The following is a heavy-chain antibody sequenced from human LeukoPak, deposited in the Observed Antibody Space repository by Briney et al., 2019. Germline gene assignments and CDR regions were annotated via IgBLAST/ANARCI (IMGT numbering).Heavy chain of an antibody. D-gene: IGHD3-10*01. J-gene: IGHJ4*02. Sequence: GGSLRLSCEASGFTFSSYWMSWVRQAPGKGLEWVANLKPDGSEKYYVDSVKGRFTISRDNAKNSLYLQMNSLRAEDTAVFCCASSSFGELFSYWGQGTLVTVSS. CDR3: ASSSFGELFSY. CDR2: LKPDGSEK. V-gene: IGHV3-7*01. CDR1: GFTFSSYW.